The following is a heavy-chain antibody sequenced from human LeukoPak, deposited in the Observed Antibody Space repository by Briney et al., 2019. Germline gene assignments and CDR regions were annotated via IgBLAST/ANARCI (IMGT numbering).Heavy chain of an antibody. CDR2: ISYDGSNK. CDR3: ARVRSSSWYPRYYYYGMDV. D-gene: IGHD6-13*01. V-gene: IGHV3-30-3*01. J-gene: IGHJ6*02. Sequence: GRSLRLSCAASGFTFSSYAMHWVRQAPGKGLEWVAVISYDGSNKYYADSVKGRFTISRDNSKNTLYLQMNSLRAEDTAVYYCARVRSSSWYPRYYYYGMDVWGQGTTVTVSS. CDR1: GFTFSSYA.